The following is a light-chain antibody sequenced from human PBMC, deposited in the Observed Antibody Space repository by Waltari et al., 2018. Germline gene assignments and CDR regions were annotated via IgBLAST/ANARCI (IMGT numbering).Light chain of an antibody. CDR1: TSDVGSYDL. CDR3: CSYAGRGTYV. V-gene: IGLV2-23*02. Sequence: QSALTQPASVSGTPGQSITISRSGTTSDVGSYDLVSWYQQHPGEAPKLLICEVFKRPPDTSRRFSGAKSGSTASLTISGLQPEDEADYYCCSYAGRGTYVFGSGTKVTVL. J-gene: IGLJ1*01. CDR2: EVF.